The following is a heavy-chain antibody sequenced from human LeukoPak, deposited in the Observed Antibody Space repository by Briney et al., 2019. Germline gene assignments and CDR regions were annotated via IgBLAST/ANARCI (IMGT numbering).Heavy chain of an antibody. CDR2: ISSSSSYI. Sequence: AGSLRLSCAASGFTFSSYSMNWVRQAPGKGLEWVSSISSSSSYIYYADSVKGRLNISRDNAKNSLYLQMNSLRAEDTAVYYCARYGDYGSGTYFYLLGGQRTVVPVPWG. J-gene: IGHJ5*02. D-gene: IGHD3-10*01. CDR3: ARYGDYGSGTYFYLLGGQRTVVPVP. V-gene: IGHV3-21*01. CDR1: GFTFSSYS.